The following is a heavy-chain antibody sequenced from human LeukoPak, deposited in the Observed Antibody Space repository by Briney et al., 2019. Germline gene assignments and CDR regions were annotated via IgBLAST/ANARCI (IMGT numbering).Heavy chain of an antibody. CDR1: GFTFSSYW. D-gene: IGHD5-18*01. V-gene: IGHV3-7*03. CDR2: IKQDGSEK. J-gene: IGHJ4*02. CDR3: ARDLGYSYGYGDY. Sequence: PGGSLRLSCAASGFTFSSYWMSWVRQAPGKGLEWVANIKQDGSEKYYVDSVKGRFTISRDNSKNTLYLQMNSLRAEDTAVYYCARDLGYSYGYGDYWGQGTLVTVSS.